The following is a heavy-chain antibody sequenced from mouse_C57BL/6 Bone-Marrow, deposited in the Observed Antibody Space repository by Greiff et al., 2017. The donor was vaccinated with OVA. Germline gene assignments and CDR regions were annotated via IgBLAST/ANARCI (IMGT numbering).Heavy chain of an antibody. J-gene: IGHJ4*01. V-gene: IGHV7-1*01. CDR1: GFTFSDFY. D-gene: IGHD2-10*01. Sequence: EVMLVESGGGLVQSGRSLRLSCATSGFTFSDFYMEWVRQAPGKGLEWIAASRNKANDYTTEYSASVKGRFIVSRYTSQSILYLQMNALRAEDTAIYYCARDALLGAMDYWGQGTSVTVSS. CDR3: ARDALLGAMDY. CDR2: SRNKANDYTT.